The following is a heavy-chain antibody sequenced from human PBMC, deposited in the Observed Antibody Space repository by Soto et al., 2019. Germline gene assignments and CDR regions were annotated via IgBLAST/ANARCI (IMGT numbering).Heavy chain of an antibody. CDR3: ARDESPSGYAPWFDP. CDR1: GGTFSSYA. D-gene: IGHD5-12*01. CDR2: IMPIFGTA. V-gene: IGHV1-69*13. Sequence: SVKVSCKASGGTFSSYAISWVRQAPGQGLEWMGGIMPIFGTANYAQKFQARVTITADDSTATAYMNLSSLRFEDTAVYYCARDESPSGYAPWFDPWGQGTLVTVSS. J-gene: IGHJ5*02.